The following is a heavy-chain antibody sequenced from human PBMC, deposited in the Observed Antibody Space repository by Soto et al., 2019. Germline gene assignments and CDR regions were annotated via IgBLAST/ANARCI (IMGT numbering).Heavy chain of an antibody. D-gene: IGHD3-22*01. CDR1: GFTFSSYS. CDR2: ISSSSSTI. V-gene: IGHV3-48*02. CDR3: ARGDLGLYYDSSGSSPYYYYGMDV. Sequence: GGSLRLSCAASGFTFSSYSMNWVRQAPGKGLEWVSYISSSSSTIYYAESVKGRFTISRDNAKNLLYLQMNSLRDEDTAVYYCARGDLGLYYDSSGSSPYYYYGMDVWGQGTTVTVSS. J-gene: IGHJ6*02.